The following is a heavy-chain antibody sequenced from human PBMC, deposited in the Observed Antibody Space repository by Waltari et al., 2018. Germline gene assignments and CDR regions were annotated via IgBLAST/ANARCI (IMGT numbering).Heavy chain of an antibody. CDR1: EISVLTNY. CDR2: IFSGGGT. J-gene: IGHJ6*02. Sequence: EIQLVESGGGLAQPGGSLRLPCFVSEISVLTNYMTWVLQAPGKGLEWVSVIFSGGGTNHADSVKGRFTISKDTSKNTLHLQINSLRAEDSAIYYCARINTGYGIDVWGQGTTVTVSS. V-gene: IGHV3-66*01. CDR3: ARINTGYGIDV. D-gene: IGHD2-8*02.